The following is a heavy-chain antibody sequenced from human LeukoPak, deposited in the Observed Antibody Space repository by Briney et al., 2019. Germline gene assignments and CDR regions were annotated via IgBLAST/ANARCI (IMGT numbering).Heavy chain of an antibody. Sequence: AAVKVSCKASGYTFTGYYMHWVRQAPGQGLEWMGWINPNSGGTNYAQKFQGRVTMTRDTSISTAYMELSRLRSDDTAVYYCARALATVVTRQFGNAGPSDYWGQGTLVTLSS. CDR2: INPNSGGT. J-gene: IGHJ4*02. V-gene: IGHV1-2*02. CDR3: ARALATVVTRQFGNAGPSDY. CDR1: GYTFTGYY. D-gene: IGHD4-23*01.